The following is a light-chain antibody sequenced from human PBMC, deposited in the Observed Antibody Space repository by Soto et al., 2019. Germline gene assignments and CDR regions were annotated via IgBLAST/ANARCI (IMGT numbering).Light chain of an antibody. Sequence: QSALTQPPSASGSPGQSVTISCTGTSSDVGGYNYVSWNQQHPGKAPKFMIYEVSKRPSGVPDRFSGSKSGNTASLTVSGLQADDEADYYCSSYAGSNNPVIFGGGTKLTVL. CDR3: SSYAGSNNPVI. CDR2: EVS. CDR1: SSDVGGYNY. J-gene: IGLJ2*01. V-gene: IGLV2-8*01.